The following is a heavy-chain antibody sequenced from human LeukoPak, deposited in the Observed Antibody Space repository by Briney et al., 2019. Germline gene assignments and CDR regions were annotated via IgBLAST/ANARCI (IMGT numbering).Heavy chain of an antibody. D-gene: IGHD3-10*01. CDR3: ASLMVPGVITDMGSFDY. CDR1: GGTFSSYA. J-gene: IGHJ4*02. CDR2: IIPILGIA. Sequence: SVKVSCKASGGTFSSYAISWVRQAPGQGLEWMGRIIPILGIANYAQKFQGRVTITADKSTSTAYMELSSLRSEDTAVYYCASLMVPGVITDMGSFDYWGQGTLVTVSS. V-gene: IGHV1-69*04.